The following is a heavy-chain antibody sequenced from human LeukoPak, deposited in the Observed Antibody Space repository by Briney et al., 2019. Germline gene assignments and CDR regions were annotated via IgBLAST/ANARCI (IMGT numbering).Heavy chain of an antibody. CDR2: ISYDGSNK. CDR3: ATDVAIDY. CDR1: GFTFSSYA. V-gene: IGHV3-30-3*01. J-gene: IGHJ4*02. Sequence: GGSLRLSCAASGFTFSSYAMHWVRQAPGKGLEWVAVISYDGSNKYYADSVKGRFTISRDNSKNTLYLQMNSLRAEDTAVYYCATDVAIDYWGQGTLVTVSS.